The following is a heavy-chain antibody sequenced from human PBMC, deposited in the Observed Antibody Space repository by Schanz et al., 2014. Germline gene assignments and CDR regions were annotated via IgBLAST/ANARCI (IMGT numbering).Heavy chain of an antibody. CDR3: AKDAENTAMITDYFDY. V-gene: IGHV3-7*05. J-gene: IGHJ4*02. CDR2: IKEDGSVK. Sequence: EVHLVESGGGLVQPGGSLRLSCAASGITFSDYWMSWVRQAPGKGPEWVANIKEDGSVKDYVDSVKGRFTISRDNAKNSLYLQMNSLRAEDTAVYYCAKDAENTAMITDYFDYWGQGTLXTVSS. D-gene: IGHD5-18*01. CDR1: GITFSDYW.